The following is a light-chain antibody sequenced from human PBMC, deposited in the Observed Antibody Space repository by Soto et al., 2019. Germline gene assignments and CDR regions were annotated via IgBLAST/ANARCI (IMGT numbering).Light chain of an antibody. V-gene: IGKV1-9*01. Sequence: IQLTQSTASLSASLGDSVTITWRASQGVSIYLAWYQQKIGKAPKVLIYGASTLQAGVPSRFSGSVYGTEFNLTISSLQTDDFATYYCQQYNSYSWTFGQGTRLEIK. CDR3: QQYNSYSWT. J-gene: IGKJ5*01. CDR2: GAS. CDR1: QGVSIY.